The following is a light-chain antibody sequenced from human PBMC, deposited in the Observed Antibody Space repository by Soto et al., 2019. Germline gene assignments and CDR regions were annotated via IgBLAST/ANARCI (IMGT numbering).Light chain of an antibody. Sequence: DIVMTQSPDSLAVSLGERATINCKSSQSTLSSANNKNHLAWYQHKVGQPPRLLIYWAYTRESGVHDRFSGSGSGTDFTLTISSLQAEDVAIYYCKQYYTTPLTFGGGTKVDIK. V-gene: IGKV4-1*01. CDR1: QSTLSSANNKNH. J-gene: IGKJ4*01. CDR2: WAY. CDR3: KQYYTTPLT.